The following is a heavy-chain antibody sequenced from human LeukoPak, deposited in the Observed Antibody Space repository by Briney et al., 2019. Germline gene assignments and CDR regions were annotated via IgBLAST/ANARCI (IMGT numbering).Heavy chain of an antibody. Sequence: SETLSLTCTVSGGSISGYHWSWIRQPPVKGLEWIGDIYYTGKTNYNPSLKSRVTISLDTSKKQFSLKLRSVTTADTAVYYCARDAGAHLDWGQGILVTVYS. CDR3: ARDAGAHLD. V-gene: IGHV4-59*01. CDR1: GGSISGYH. CDR2: IYYTGKT. D-gene: IGHD6-13*01. J-gene: IGHJ4*02.